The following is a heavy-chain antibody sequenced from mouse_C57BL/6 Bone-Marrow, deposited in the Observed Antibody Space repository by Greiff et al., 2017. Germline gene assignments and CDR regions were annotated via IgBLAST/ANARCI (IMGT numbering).Heavy chain of an antibody. V-gene: IGHV14-1*01. Sequence: EVQLVESGAELVRPGASVKLSCKASGFTFTDYYMPWVKQRPEQGLEWIGRIDPEDGGTEYAEKFQGKATLTADTSSNTAYLQLSSLTSEDSAVYYWTKYGDEGWCFDVWGKGTTVTVSS. J-gene: IGHJ1*03. CDR1: GFTFTDYY. CDR2: IDPEDGGT. CDR3: TKYGDEGWCFDV. D-gene: IGHD2-13*01.